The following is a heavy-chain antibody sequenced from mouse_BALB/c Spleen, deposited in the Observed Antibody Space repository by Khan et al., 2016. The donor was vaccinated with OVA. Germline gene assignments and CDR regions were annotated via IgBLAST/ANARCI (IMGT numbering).Heavy chain of an antibody. CDR3: ARSLAPMDY. J-gene: IGHJ4*01. V-gene: IGHV5-17*02. Sequence: EVRVVESGGGLVQPGGSRKLSCAASGFTFSSFGMHWVRQAPEKGLEWVAYISSGSSTIYYADTVKGRCTISRDNPKNTLFLQMNSLRSEDTAMYYCARSLAPMDYWGQGTSVTVSS. CDR2: ISSGSSTI. CDR1: GFTFSSFG. D-gene: IGHD2-10*02.